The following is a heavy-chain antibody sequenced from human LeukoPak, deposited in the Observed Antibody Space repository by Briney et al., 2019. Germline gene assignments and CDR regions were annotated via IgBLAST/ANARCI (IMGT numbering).Heavy chain of an antibody. V-gene: IGHV4-31*03. CDR1: GGSIGSGRHY. J-gene: IGHJ4*02. CDR3: ARGSPIVVVPAAMRSFDY. D-gene: IGHD2-2*01. CDR2: IYYSGST. Sequence: PSETLSLTCTVSGGSIGSGRHYWSWIRQHPGKGLEWIGHIYYSGSTYYNPSLKSRVTISVDTSKNQFSLKLSSVTAADTAVYYCARGSPIVVVPAAMRSFDYWGQGTLVTVSS.